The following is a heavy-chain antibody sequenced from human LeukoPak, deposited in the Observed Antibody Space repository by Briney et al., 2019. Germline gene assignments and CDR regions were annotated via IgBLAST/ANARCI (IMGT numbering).Heavy chain of an antibody. Sequence: GASVKVSCKASGYTFTRYAVSWVRQAAGQEVGWRGWISAFLAITTSPQKLQGRVTMTTDTPTSTAYKELRSLRSEDTAVYYCARDVIVIVPAARGLENWGQGALGTVSS. CDR3: ARDVIVIVPAARGLEN. CDR2: ISAFLAIT. D-gene: IGHD2-2*01. CDR1: GYTFTRYA. J-gene: IGHJ4*02. V-gene: IGHV1-18*04.